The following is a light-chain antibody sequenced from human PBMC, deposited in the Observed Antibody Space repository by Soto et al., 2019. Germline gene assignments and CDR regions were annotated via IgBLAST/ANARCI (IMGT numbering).Light chain of an antibody. V-gene: IGLV2-23*02. CDR2: EVS. CDR3: CSYAGSGTWV. CDR1: TSDVGSYDF. J-gene: IGLJ3*02. Sequence: QLVLTQPASVSGSPGQSITISCTGTTSDVGSYDFVSWYQQHPGKVPKVMIYEVSKWPSGVSNRFSGSKSGNTASLTISGLQAEDEADYYCCSYAGSGTWVFGGGTKVTVL.